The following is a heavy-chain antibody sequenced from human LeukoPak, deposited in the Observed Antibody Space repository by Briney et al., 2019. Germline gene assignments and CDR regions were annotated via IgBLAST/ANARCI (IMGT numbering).Heavy chain of an antibody. Sequence: GASVKVSCKASGGTFSNYAITWVRQAPGQGLEWMGGIIPMFGTANYAQKFQGRVTITADKSTSTAYMDLSSLRSEDTAVYYCASGTTDIVVVPATLRNYYFDYWGQGTLVTVSS. D-gene: IGHD2-2*01. V-gene: IGHV1-69*06. CDR2: IIPMFGTA. CDR1: GGTFSNYA. CDR3: ASGTTDIVVVPATLRNYYFDY. J-gene: IGHJ4*02.